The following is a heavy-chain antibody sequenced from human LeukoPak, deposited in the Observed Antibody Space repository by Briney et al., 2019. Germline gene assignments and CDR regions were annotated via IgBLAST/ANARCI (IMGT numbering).Heavy chain of an antibody. J-gene: IGHJ6*03. CDR1: GSSFTSYW. CDR3: VRAGAAAMKYYYYYYMDV. V-gene: IGHV5-51*03. Sequence: GESLQISCQGSGSSFTSYWIGWVRQMPGKGLEWMGITYPGDSDTRYSPSFQGQVTISADKSISTAYLQWSSLKASDTAMYYCVRAGAAAMKYYYYYYMDVWGKGTTVTVSS. D-gene: IGHD2-2*01. CDR2: TYPGDSDT.